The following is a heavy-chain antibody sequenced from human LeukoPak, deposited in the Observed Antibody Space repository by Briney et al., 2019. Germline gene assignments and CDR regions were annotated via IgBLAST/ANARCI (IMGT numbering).Heavy chain of an antibody. CDR1: GYTFTGYY. V-gene: IGHV1-2*02. J-gene: IGHJ3*02. CDR3: ASEIPGDFGAFDI. Sequence: ASVKVSCKASGYTFTGYYMHWVRQAPGQGLEWMGWINPNSGGTNYAQKFQGRVTMTRDTSIRTAYMELSRLTSDDTAVYYCASEIPGDFGAFDIWGQGAMVTVSS. D-gene: IGHD7-27*01. CDR2: INPNSGGT.